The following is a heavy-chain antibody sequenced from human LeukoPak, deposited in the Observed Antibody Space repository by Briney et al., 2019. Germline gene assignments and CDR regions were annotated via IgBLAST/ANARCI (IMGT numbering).Heavy chain of an antibody. CDR1: GFTFSSYG. D-gene: IGHD1-1*01. J-gene: IGHJ4*02. Sequence: PTGRSLRLSCAASGFTFSSYGMHWVRQAPGKGLEWVAVISYDGSNKYYEDSVKGRFTISRDNSKNTLYLQMNSLRADDTAVYYCARGLHTTGDYWGQGTLVTVSS. V-gene: IGHV3-30*03. CDR3: ARGLHTTGDY. CDR2: ISYDGSNK.